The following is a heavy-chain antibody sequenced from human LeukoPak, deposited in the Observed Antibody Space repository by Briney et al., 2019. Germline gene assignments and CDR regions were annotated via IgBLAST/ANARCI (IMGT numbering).Heavy chain of an antibody. Sequence: PGGSLRLSCAASGFTFSNYGLHWVRQAPGKGLEWVTFISSDGNNEFYADSVKGRFTISRDNARSSLFLSMSSLRAEDTAVYYCARSIIVGATGAFDVWGQGTMVTVS. V-gene: IGHV3-30*03. J-gene: IGHJ3*01. CDR2: ISSDGNNE. CDR3: ARSIIVGATGAFDV. CDR1: GFTFSNYG. D-gene: IGHD1-26*01.